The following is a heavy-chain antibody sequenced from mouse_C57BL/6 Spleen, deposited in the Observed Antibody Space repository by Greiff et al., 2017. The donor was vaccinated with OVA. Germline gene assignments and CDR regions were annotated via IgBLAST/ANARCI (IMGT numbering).Heavy chain of an antibody. Sequence: EVKLMESGGDLVKPGGSLKLSCAASGFTFSSYGMSWVRQTPDKRLEWVATISSGGSYTYYPDSVKGRFTISRDNAKNTLYLQMSSLKSEDTAMYYCARNLDYWGQGTTLTVSS. CDR1: GFTFSSYG. J-gene: IGHJ2*01. CDR2: ISSGGSYT. CDR3: ARNLDY. V-gene: IGHV5-6*01.